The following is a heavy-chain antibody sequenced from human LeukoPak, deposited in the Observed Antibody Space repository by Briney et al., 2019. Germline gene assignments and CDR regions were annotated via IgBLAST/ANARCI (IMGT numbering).Heavy chain of an antibody. D-gene: IGHD2-2*02. CDR1: GFAFSTHG. Sequence: GGSLRLSCAASGFAFSTHGMHWVRQAPGKGLEGVAVIWFDGTNKYYADSVKGRFTISRDNSENTLYLQMNSLRAEDTAVYYCARRLYCSGTSCYTGPDALDVWGQGTVVTVSS. J-gene: IGHJ3*01. CDR3: ARRLYCSGTSCYTGPDALDV. CDR2: IWFDGTNK. V-gene: IGHV3-33*01.